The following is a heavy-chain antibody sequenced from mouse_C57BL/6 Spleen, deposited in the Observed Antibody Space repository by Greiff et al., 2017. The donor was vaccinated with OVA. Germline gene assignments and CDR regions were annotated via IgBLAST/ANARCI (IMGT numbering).Heavy chain of an antibody. J-gene: IGHJ3*01. CDR3: ARKGDGYYLLAY. CDR2: IDSSDSYT. D-gene: IGHD2-3*01. Sequence: QVQLQQPGAELVKPGASVKLSCKASGYTFTSYWMPWVKQRPGQGLEWIGEIDSSDSYTNYNQKFKGKATLTVDTSSSTAYMQLSSLKSEDSAVYYCARKGDGYYLLAYWGQGTLVTVSA. V-gene: IGHV1-50*01. CDR1: GYTFTSYW.